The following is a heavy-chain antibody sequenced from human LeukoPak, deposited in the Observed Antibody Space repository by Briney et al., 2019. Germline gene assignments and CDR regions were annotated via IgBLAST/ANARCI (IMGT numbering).Heavy chain of an antibody. CDR2: ISSSSSYI. J-gene: IGHJ4*02. D-gene: IGHD5-18*01. V-gene: IGHV3-21*01. CDR3: ARDEYSYGSTPHDY. Sequence: GGSLRLSCAASGFTFSGYSMNWVRQAPGKGLEWVSSISSSSSYIYYADSVKGRFTISRDNAKNSLYLQMNSLRAEDTAVYYCARDEYSYGSTPHDYWGQGTLVTVSS. CDR1: GFTFSGYS.